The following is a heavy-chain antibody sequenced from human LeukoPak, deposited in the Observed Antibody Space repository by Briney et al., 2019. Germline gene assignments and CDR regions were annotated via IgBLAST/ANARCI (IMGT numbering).Heavy chain of an antibody. Sequence: QPGGSLRLSCAASGFTFSSYEMTWVRQAPGKGLEYISYIGNSGHNVYYADSVKGRFTISRDNAKSSLYLQVDSLRAEDTAVYYCARDQGKYSHGQLDYWSQGILVTVSA. CDR2: IGNSGHNV. CDR3: ARDQGKYSHGQLDY. CDR1: GFTFSSYE. V-gene: IGHV3-48*03. D-gene: IGHD5-18*01. J-gene: IGHJ4*02.